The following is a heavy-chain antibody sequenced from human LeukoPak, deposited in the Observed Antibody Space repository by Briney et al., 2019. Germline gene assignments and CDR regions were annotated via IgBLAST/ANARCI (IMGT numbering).Heavy chain of an antibody. CDR3: TTDRYASSGHDALDF. D-gene: IGHD3-16*01. CDR2: IKSKTDGGTT. J-gene: IGHJ3*01. V-gene: IGHV3-15*01. Sequence: GGSLRLSCAASGFTFSNAWMSWVRQAPGKGLEWVGRIKSKTDGGTTDYAAPVKGRFTISRDDSKNILYLQMNSLKTEDTAVYYCTTDRYASSGHDALDFWAQVTMVTV. CDR1: GFTFSNAW.